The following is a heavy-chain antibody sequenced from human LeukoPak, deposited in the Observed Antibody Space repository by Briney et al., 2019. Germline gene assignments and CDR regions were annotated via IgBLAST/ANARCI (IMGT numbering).Heavy chain of an antibody. D-gene: IGHD5-24*01. CDR3: ARDGGDGYNYYY. J-gene: IGHJ4*02. CDR1: GYSLSSGFF. V-gene: IGHV4-61*01. Sequence: SETLSLTCTVSGYSLSSGFFCDWIRQSPGKGLEWIGYIYYSGSTNYNPSLKSRVTISVDTSKNQFSLKLSSVTAADTAVYYCARDGGDGYNYYYWGQGTLVTVSS. CDR2: IYYSGST.